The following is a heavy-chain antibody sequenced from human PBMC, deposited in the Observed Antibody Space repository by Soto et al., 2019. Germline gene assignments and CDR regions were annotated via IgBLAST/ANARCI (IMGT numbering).Heavy chain of an antibody. D-gene: IGHD6-13*01. CDR2: ISAYNGNT. J-gene: IGHJ6*02. V-gene: IGHV1-18*01. CDR3: ARGGVAAAGTPYYYGMDV. Sequence: ASVKVSCKASGYSFTSYGISWVRQAPGQGLEWMGWISAYNGNTNYAQKVQGRVTMTTDTSTSTAYMELRSLRSDDTAVYYCARGGVAAAGTPYYYGMDVWGQGTTVTVSS. CDR1: GYSFTSYG.